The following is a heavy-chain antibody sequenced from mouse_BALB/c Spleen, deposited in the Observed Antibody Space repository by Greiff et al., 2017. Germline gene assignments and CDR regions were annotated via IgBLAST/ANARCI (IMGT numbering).Heavy chain of an antibody. V-gene: IGHV14-4*02. Sequence: EVQLQQSGAELVRSGASVKLSCTASGFNIKDYYMHWVKQRPEQGLEWIGWIDPENGDTEYAPKFQGKATMTADTSSNTTYLQLSSLTTEDTAVYYCNALGYGNSDAMEYWGKGTSVTVSS. CDR1: GFNIKDYY. D-gene: IGHD2-10*02. CDR3: NALGYGNSDAMEY. CDR2: IDPENGDT. J-gene: IGHJ4*01.